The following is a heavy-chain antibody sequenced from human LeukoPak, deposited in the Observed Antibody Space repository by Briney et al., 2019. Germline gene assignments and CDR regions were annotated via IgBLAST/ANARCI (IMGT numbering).Heavy chain of an antibody. CDR1: GFTFSSYG. CDR2: ISYDGSNK. D-gene: IGHD6-19*01. J-gene: IGHJ6*02. Sequence: GGSLRLSCAASGFTFSSYGMHWVRQAPGKGLEWVAVISYDGSNKYYADSVKGRFTISRDNSKNTLYLQVNSLRAEDTAVYYCAKERGGGQWLEYYYYGMDVWGQGTTVTVSS. V-gene: IGHV3-30*18. CDR3: AKERGGGQWLEYYYYGMDV.